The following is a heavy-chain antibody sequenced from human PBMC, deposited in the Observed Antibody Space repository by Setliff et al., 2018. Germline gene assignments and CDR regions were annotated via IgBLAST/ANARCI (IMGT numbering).Heavy chain of an antibody. D-gene: IGHD3-10*01. Sequence: SETLSLTCAIYGESSSGYYWSWIRQSPGKTLEWIGEIMDGRDTVYNPSLNSRVTISFDTSRNQFSLELSAVTAADTAVYYCARHATYYYGSGNLPFDHWAQGSLVTVSS. J-gene: IGHJ4*02. CDR3: ARHATYYYGSGNLPFDH. V-gene: IGHV4-34*12. CDR1: GESSSGYY. CDR2: IMDGRDT.